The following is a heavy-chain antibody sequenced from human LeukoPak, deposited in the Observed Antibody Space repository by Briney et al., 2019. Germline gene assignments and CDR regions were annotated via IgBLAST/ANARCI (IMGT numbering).Heavy chain of an antibody. CDR2: IYSSGSS. CDR3: ARDRTYGGNSGFDY. Sequence: SETLSLTCSVSGGSISSYYWSRIRQPAGKGLEWIGRIYSSGSSSYNPSLKSRVTMSVDTSKNQFSLNLTSVTAADTAVYYCARDRTYGGNSGFDYWGQGTLVTVSS. J-gene: IGHJ4*02. V-gene: IGHV4-4*07. D-gene: IGHD4-23*01. CDR1: GGSISSYY.